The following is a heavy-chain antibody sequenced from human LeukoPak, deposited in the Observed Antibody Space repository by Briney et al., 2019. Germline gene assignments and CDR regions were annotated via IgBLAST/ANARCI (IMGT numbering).Heavy chain of an antibody. CDR3: ARGHSNSSGWYGDPYYYYYGMDV. D-gene: IGHD6-19*01. V-gene: IGHV4-34*01. J-gene: IGHJ6*02. CDR2: INHSGST. CDR1: GGSFSGYY. Sequence: SETLSLTRAVYGGSFSGYYWSWIRQPPGKGLEWIGEINHSGSTNYNPSLKSRVTISVDTSKNQFSLKLSSVTAADTAVYYCARGHSNSSGWYGDPYYYYYGMDVWGQGTTVTVSS.